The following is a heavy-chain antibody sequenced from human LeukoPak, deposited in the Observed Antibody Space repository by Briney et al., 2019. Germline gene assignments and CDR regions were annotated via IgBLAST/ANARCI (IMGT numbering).Heavy chain of an antibody. CDR1: GGSISSGGYY. J-gene: IGHJ4*02. CDR2: IYYSGST. Sequence: AQTLRLTCTVSGGSISSGGYYWSWIRQHPGKGLEWIGYIYYSGSTYYNPSLKSRVTISVDTSKNQFSLKLSSVTAADTAVYYCAREVVVPVAYGYYFDYWGQGTLVSASS. CDR3: AREVVVPVAYGYYFDY. D-gene: IGHD2-2*01. V-gene: IGHV4-31*03.